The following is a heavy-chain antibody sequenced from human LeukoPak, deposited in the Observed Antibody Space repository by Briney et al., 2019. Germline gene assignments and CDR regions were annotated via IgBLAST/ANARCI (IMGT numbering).Heavy chain of an antibody. V-gene: IGHV4-34*01. J-gene: IGHJ4*02. Sequence: SETLSLTCAVYGGSFSGYYWSWIRQPPGKGLEWIGEINHSGSTNYNPSLKSRVTISVDTSKNQFSLKLSSVTAADTAVYYCAGESGYDYLVDYWGQGTLVTVSS. D-gene: IGHD5-12*01. CDR1: GGSFSGYY. CDR2: INHSGST. CDR3: AGESGYDYLVDY.